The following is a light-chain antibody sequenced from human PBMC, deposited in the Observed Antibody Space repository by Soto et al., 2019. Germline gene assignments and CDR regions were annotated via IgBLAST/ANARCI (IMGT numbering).Light chain of an antibody. J-gene: IGKJ1*01. CDR3: QQFGSSPRT. CDR2: GAS. Sequence: VLTQSPGTLSLSPGERATLSCRASQSVSSTYLAWYQQKPGQAPRLLIYGASSRATGIPDRFSGSGSGTDFTLTISRLEPEDFAVYYCQQFGSSPRTFGQGTKLDI. V-gene: IGKV3-20*01. CDR1: QSVSSTY.